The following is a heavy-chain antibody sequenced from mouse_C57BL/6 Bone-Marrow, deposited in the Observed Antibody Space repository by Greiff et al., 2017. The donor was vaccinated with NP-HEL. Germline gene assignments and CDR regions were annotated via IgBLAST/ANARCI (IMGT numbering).Heavy chain of an antibody. CDR1: GFTFSSYA. CDR3: AREGSEFIRGDY. CDR2: ISDGGSYT. D-gene: IGHD1-1*01. J-gene: IGHJ4*01. V-gene: IGHV5-4*01. Sequence: EVKLQESGGGLVKPGGSLKLSCAASGFTFSSYAMSWVRQTPEKRLEWVATISDGGSYTYYPDNVKGRFTISRDNAKNNLYLQMSHLKSEDTAMYYCAREGSEFIRGDYWGQGTSVTVSS.